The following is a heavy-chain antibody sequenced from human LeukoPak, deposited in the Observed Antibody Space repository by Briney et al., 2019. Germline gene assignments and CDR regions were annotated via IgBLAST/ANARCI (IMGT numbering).Heavy chain of an antibody. Sequence: SQTPSLTCTVSGGSISSGDYYWSWIRQPPGKGLEWIGYIYYSGSTYYNPSLKSRVTISVGTSKNQFSLKLSSVTAADTAVYYCARGFDCSSTSCLWFDPWGQGTLVTVSS. CDR3: ARGFDCSSTSCLWFDP. J-gene: IGHJ5*02. V-gene: IGHV4-30-4*01. CDR1: GGSISSGDYY. CDR2: IYYSGST. D-gene: IGHD2-2*01.